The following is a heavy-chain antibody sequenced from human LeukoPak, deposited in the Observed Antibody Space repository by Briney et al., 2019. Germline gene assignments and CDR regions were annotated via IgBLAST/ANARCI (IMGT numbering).Heavy chain of an antibody. J-gene: IGHJ3*02. D-gene: IGHD3-22*01. V-gene: IGHV1-69*04. CDR3: ARWAYDPAFDI. CDR1: GDTFSSDA. Sequence: ASVKVSCKASGDTFSSDAITWVRQTPGQGLEWMGRIIPMFGIPNYAQKFQDRVTITADKSTSTAYMELSSLRSEDTAVYYCARWAYDPAFDIWGQGTMVTVSS. CDR2: IIPMFGIP.